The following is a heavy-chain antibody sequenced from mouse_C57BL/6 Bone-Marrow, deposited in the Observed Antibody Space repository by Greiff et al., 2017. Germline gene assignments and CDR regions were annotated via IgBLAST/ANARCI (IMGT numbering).Heavy chain of an antibody. CDR2: IYPGNSDT. CDR3: ARCRYWALYIDY. J-gene: IGHJ4*01. D-gene: IGHD2-14*01. Sequence: VQLQQSGTVLARPGASVKMSCKTSGYTFTSYWMHWVKQRPGQGLEWIGAIYPGNSDTSYNQKFKGKAKLTAVTSASTVYMELSSLTTEDSAVYYCARCRYWALYIDYWGQGTTVTVSS. CDR1: GYTFTSYW. V-gene: IGHV1-5*01.